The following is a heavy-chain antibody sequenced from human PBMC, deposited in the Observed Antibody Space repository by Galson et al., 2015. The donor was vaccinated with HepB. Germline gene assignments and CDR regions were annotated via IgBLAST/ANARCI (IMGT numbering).Heavy chain of an antibody. J-gene: IGHJ5*01. CDR2: IKQDGSEK. Sequence: SLRLSCAASGFTFSRYWMSWVRQAPGKGLEWVANIKQDGSEKYYVDSVKGRFTISRDNAKNSLYLQMNSLRAEDTAVHYCARDLFPGYYDSSGYWDSWGQGTLVTVSS. CDR1: GFTFSRYW. V-gene: IGHV3-7*01. CDR3: ARDLFPGYYDSSGYWDS. D-gene: IGHD3-22*01.